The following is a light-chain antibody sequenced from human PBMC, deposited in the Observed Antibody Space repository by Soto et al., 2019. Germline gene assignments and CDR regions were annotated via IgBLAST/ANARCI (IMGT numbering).Light chain of an antibody. CDR3: SSFTNTNTPVV. V-gene: IGLV2-14*01. Sequence: QSALTQPASVSRSPGQSITISCTGTSSDIGRYDYISWYQQHPGKAPKLMIYDVSNRPSGIANRFSGSKSGNTASLTISGLQAEDEADYYCSSFTNTNTPVVFGGGTKLTVL. J-gene: IGLJ2*01. CDR2: DVS. CDR1: SSDIGRYDY.